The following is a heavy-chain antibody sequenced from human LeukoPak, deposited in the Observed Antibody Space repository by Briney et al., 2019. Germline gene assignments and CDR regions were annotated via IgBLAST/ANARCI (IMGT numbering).Heavy chain of an antibody. V-gene: IGHV4-30-4*08. CDR1: GGSISSGDYY. CDR3: ARAGYCSSTSCYTGNYYYYMDV. D-gene: IGHD2-2*02. CDR2: IYYSGST. Sequence: SETLSLTCTVSGGSISSGDYYWSWIRQPPGKGLEWIGYIYYSGSTYYNPSLKSRVTISVDTSKNQFSLKLSSVTAADTALYYCARAGYCSSTSCYTGNYYYYMDVWGKGTTVTVSS. J-gene: IGHJ6*03.